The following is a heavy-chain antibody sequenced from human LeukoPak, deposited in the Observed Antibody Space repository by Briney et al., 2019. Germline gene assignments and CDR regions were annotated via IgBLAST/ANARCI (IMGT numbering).Heavy chain of an antibody. D-gene: IGHD3-10*01. V-gene: IGHV3-21*01. CDR3: AKDLLRDRWFGES. CDR2: ITSSSSYT. J-gene: IGHJ5*02. Sequence: GGSLRLSCAAPGITFSNYNMNWVRQAPGKGLEWISAITSSSSYTFYADSVKGRFTISRDNAQNSLYLQMNSLRAEDTAVYYCAKDLLRDRWFGESWGQGTLVTVSS. CDR1: GITFSNYN.